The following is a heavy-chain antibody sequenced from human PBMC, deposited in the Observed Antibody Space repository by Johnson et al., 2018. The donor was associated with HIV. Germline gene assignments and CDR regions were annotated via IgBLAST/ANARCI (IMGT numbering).Heavy chain of an antibody. CDR1: GFTFNTYG. V-gene: IGHV3-30*03. CDR2: MSHDGSNK. D-gene: IGHD6-19*01. CDR3: ARGDSSGWYRYAFDI. Sequence: QVQLVESGGGVVQTGTSLRLSCAASGFTFNTYGMHWVRQAPGKGLEWVALMSHDGSNKYYADSVKGRFTISRDNSKNTLYLQMNSLRAEDTAVYYCARGDSSGWYRYAFDIWGQGTMVTVSS. J-gene: IGHJ3*02.